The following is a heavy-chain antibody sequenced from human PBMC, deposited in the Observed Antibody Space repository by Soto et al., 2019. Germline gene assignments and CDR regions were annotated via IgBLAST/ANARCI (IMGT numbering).Heavy chain of an antibody. D-gene: IGHD1-26*01. CDR3: AKRLLGTTTAAPLFDS. CDR2: SSSSGATT. Sequence: EVQLLESGGGLVQPGGSLRLSCAASGFAFSNYAMSWVRQAPGKGLEWVSTSSSSGATTYYADSVKGRFTISRDNSKNTVFLQRDSLRAEDTAVYHCAKRLLGTTTAAPLFDSWGQGTLVTVSS. J-gene: IGHJ4*02. CDR1: GFAFSNYA. V-gene: IGHV3-23*01.